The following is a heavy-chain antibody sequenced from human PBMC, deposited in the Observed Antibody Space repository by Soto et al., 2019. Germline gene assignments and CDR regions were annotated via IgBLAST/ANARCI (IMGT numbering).Heavy chain of an antibody. V-gene: IGHV4-39*07. Sequence: SETLSLTCTVSGGSISSGNYYWSWIRQPPGKGLEWIGFISYSGSTNYNPSLKSRVTISVDTSKNQFSLKLSSVTAADTAVYYCARIDGSGTRRYYYYGMDVWGQGTTVTVSS. J-gene: IGHJ6*02. CDR2: ISYSGST. D-gene: IGHD3-10*01. CDR3: ARIDGSGTRRYYYYGMDV. CDR1: GGSISSGNYY.